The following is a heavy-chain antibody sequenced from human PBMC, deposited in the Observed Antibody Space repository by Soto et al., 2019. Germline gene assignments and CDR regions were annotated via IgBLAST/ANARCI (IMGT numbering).Heavy chain of an antibody. D-gene: IGHD3-3*01. CDR3: ARQSYYDFWCGTWDY. CDR2: IYYSGST. CDR1: GGSISSYY. V-gene: IGHV4-59*01. J-gene: IGHJ4*02. Sequence: QVQLQESGPGLVKPSETLSLTCTVSGGSISSYYWSWIRQPPGKGLEWIGYIYYSGSTNYNPSLKSRVTISVDTSKNQFSLKLSSVTAADTAVYYCARQSYYDFWCGTWDYWGQGTLVTVSS.